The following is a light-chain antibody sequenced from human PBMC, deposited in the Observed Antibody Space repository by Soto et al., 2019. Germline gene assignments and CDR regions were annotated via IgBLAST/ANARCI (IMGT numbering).Light chain of an antibody. Sequence: EVVLTQAPVTLSFSPGERATLSCRASQSIKNNFLAWYQQKPGQAPRLLIFGASSRSSGIPYRFSGSGSGTDFTLTVSRLEPEDFAVYYCQQYGTSPINVGQGTRLEIK. J-gene: IGKJ5*01. CDR2: GAS. V-gene: IGKV3-20*01. CDR1: QSIKNNF. CDR3: QQYGTSPIN.